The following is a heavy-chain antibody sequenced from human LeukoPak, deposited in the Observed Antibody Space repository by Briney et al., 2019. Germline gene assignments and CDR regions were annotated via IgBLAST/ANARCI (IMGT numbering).Heavy chain of an antibody. CDR3: ARGYPLSTTAAGTYFQQ. D-gene: IGHD6-13*01. CDR1: GYTFTAHY. J-gene: IGHJ1*01. V-gene: IGHV1-2*02. Sequence: GASVTVSCKASGYTFTAHYMHWVRQAPGQALEWMGWINPNSGGTNYAQKFQGRVTMTRDTSISTAYMELSRLRSDDTAVYYCARGYPLSTTAAGTYFQQWGQGTLVTVSS. CDR2: INPNSGGT.